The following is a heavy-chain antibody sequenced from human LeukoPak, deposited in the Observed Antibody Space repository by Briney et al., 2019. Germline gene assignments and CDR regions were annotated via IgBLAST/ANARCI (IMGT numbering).Heavy chain of an antibody. CDR2: IDPSDSYT. D-gene: IGHD6-13*01. V-gene: IGHV5-10-1*01. Sequence: RLGESLKISCKGSGYRFTSYWLNWVRQMPGKGLEWMGRIDPSDSYTNYSPSFQGHVTISADKSISTAYLQWSSLKASDTAMYYCARQEGSSWYTNYWGRGTLVTVSS. CDR1: GYRFTSYW. J-gene: IGHJ4*02. CDR3: ARQEGSSWYTNY.